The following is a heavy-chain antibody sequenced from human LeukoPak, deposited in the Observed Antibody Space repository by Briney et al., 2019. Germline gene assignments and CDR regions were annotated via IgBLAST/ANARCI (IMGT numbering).Heavy chain of an antibody. J-gene: IGHJ4*02. CDR1: GFTVSSNY. Sequence: GGSLRLSCKVSGFTVSSNYMSWVRQAPEKGLEWVSIIHSVGDTFYADSVKGRFTISRDNSDNMVYLQMNSLTVEDTAVYYCARQGTGLDYWGQGTLVTVSS. CDR2: IHSVGDT. V-gene: IGHV3-53*01. CDR3: ARQGTGLDY. D-gene: IGHD1-1*01.